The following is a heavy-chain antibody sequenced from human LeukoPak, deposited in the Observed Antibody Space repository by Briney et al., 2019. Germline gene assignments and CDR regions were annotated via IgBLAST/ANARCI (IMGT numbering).Heavy chain of an antibody. J-gene: IGHJ4*02. CDR3: ARHGRRYDILTGSWIEGDFDY. V-gene: IGHV5-51*01. CDR2: VYPGDSDT. Sequence: GESLKISCQASGYSLTGYWIGWVRQMPGKGLEWMGVVYPGDSDTRYSPSFQGQVTFSADKSIGTAYLQWSSLKASDTAMYYCARHGRRYDILTGSWIEGDFDYWGQGTLVTVSS. D-gene: IGHD3-9*01. CDR1: GYSLTGYW.